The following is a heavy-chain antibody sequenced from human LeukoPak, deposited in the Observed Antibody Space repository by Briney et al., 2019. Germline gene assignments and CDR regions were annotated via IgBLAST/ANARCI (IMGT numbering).Heavy chain of an antibody. CDR2: IYYSGST. D-gene: IGHD4-17*01. CDR3: ARHGTDPTTVVSYYYYAMDV. J-gene: IGHJ6*02. V-gene: IGHV4-34*01. CDR1: GGSFSGYY. Sequence: PSETLSLTCAVYGGSFSGYYWSWIRQPPGKGLEWIGSIYYSGSTYYNPSLQSRVTISVDPSKNHFSLKLSSVTAADTAIYYCARHGTDPTTVVSYYYYAMDVWGQGTTVTISS.